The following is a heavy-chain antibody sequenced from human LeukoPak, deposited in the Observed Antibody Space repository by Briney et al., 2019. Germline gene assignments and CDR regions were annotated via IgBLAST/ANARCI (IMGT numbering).Heavy chain of an antibody. V-gene: IGHV4-39*07. CDR3: ARSDYDILTGGIDY. Sequence: PSETLSLTCTVSGGSISSSSYYWGWIRQPPGKGLEWIGSIYYSGSTYYNPSLKSRVTISVDTSKNQFSLKLSSVTAADTAVYYCARSDYDILTGGIDYWGQGTLVTVSS. CDR1: GGSISSSSYY. J-gene: IGHJ4*02. CDR2: IYYSGST. D-gene: IGHD3-9*01.